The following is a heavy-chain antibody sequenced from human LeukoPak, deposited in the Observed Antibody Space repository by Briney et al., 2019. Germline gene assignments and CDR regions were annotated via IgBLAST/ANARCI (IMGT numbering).Heavy chain of an antibody. CDR2: IYSGGST. CDR3: ARRDYAHAFDI. CDR1: GFTFSDYY. Sequence: GGSLRLSCAASGFTFSDYYMSWIRQAPGKGLEWVSVIYSGGSTYYADSVKGRFTISRDNSKNTLYLQMNSLRAEDTAVYYCARRDYAHAFDIWGQGTMVTVSS. D-gene: IGHD4/OR15-4a*01. V-gene: IGHV3-66*04. J-gene: IGHJ3*02.